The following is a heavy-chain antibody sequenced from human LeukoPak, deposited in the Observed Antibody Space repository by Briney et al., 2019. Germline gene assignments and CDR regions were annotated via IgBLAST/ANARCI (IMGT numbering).Heavy chain of an antibody. CDR1: GFTFSIYG. CDR2: IWYDGSNK. J-gene: IGHJ4*02. V-gene: IGHV3-33*01. Sequence: GRSLRLSCAASGFTFSIYGMHWVRQAPGKGLEWVAVIWYDGSNKYYADSVKGRFTISRDNSKNTLYLQMNSLRAEDTAVYYCARGEMASNRSPDYWGQGTLVTVSS. CDR3: ARGEMASNRSPDY. D-gene: IGHD5-24*01.